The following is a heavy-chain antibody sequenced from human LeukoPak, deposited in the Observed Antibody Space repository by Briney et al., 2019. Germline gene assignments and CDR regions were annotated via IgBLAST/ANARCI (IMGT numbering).Heavy chain of an antibody. D-gene: IGHD1-1*01. Sequence: GGSLRLSCAASGFTFSSYSMNWVRQAPGKGLEWVSSISSSSSYIYYADSVKGRFTISRDNAKNSLYLQMNSLRAEDTAVYYCAGYSWNDGNDGMDVWGKGTTVTVSS. J-gene: IGHJ6*04. CDR1: GFTFSSYS. CDR2: ISSSSSYI. V-gene: IGHV3-21*01. CDR3: AGYSWNDGNDGMDV.